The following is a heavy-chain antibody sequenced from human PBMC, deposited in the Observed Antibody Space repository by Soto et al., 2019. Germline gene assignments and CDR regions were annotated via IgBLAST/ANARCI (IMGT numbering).Heavy chain of an antibody. Sequence: SETLSLTCTVSGYSTSSGYYWGWIRQPPGKGLEWIGSIYHSGSTYYNPSLKSRVTISVDSSKNQFSLKLSSVTAADTAVYYCAXGIRICSSTSCYTSGMDVWGQGTTVTVS. CDR3: AXGIRICSSTSCYTSGMDV. V-gene: IGHV4-38-2*02. J-gene: IGHJ6*02. CDR2: IYHSGST. D-gene: IGHD2-2*02. CDR1: GYSTSSGYY.